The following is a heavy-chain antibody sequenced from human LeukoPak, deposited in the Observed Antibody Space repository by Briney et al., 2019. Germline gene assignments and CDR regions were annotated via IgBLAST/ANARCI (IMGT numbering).Heavy chain of an antibody. CDR3: ARVAPTTMVRGVIEYYFDY. D-gene: IGHD3-10*01. CDR2: IIPIFGTA. CDR1: GGTFSSYA. Sequence: GASVKVSCKASGGTFSSYAISWVRQAPGQGLEWMGGIIPIFGTANYAQKFQGRVTITADESTSTAYMELSSLRSDDTAVYYCARVAPTTMVRGVIEYYFDYWGQGTLVTVSS. J-gene: IGHJ4*02. V-gene: IGHV1-69*13.